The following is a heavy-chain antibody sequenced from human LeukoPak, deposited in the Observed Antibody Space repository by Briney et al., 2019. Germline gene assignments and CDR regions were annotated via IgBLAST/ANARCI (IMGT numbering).Heavy chain of an antibody. V-gene: IGHV3-23*01. CDR2: ISGSGGST. CDR3: AKDYSSSRGFDY. D-gene: IGHD6-6*01. CDR1: GFTFSSYA. J-gene: IGHJ4*02. Sequence: RSGGSLRLSCAASGFTFSSYAMSWVRQAPGKGLEWVSAISGSGGSTYYADSVKGRFTISRDNSKNTLYLQMNSLRAEDTAVYYCAKDYSSSRGFDYWGQGTLVTVSS.